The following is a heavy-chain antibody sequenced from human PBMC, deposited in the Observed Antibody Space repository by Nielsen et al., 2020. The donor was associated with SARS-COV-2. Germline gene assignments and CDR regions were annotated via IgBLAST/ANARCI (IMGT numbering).Heavy chain of an antibody. CDR3: ARVEYSSSWYPFYFDY. CDR1: GGSISSGGYY. D-gene: IGHD6-13*01. J-gene: IGHJ4*02. CDR2: IYYSGST. V-gene: IGHV4-31*03. Sequence: SETLSLTCTVSGGSISSGGYYWSWIRQHPGKGLEWIGYIYYSGSTYYNPSLKSRVTISVDTSKNQFSLKLSSVTAADTAVYYCARVEYSSSWYPFYFDYWGQGTLVTVSS.